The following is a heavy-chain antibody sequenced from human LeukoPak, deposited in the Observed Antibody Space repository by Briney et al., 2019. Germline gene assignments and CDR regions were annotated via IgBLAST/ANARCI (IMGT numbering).Heavy chain of an antibody. CDR1: GYTFTSYG. D-gene: IGHD3-10*01. J-gene: IGHJ6*02. CDR3: ARVEIWFGDTEENYYYCGMDV. Sequence: GASVKVSCKASGYTFTSYGISWVRQAPGQGLEWMGWISAYNGNTNYAQKLQGRVTMTTDTSTSTAYMELRSLRSDDTAVYYCARVEIWFGDTEENYYYCGMDVWGQGTTVTVSS. V-gene: IGHV1-18*01. CDR2: ISAYNGNT.